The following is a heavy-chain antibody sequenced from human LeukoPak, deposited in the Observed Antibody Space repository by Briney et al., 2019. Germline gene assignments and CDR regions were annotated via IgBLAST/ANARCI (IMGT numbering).Heavy chain of an antibody. Sequence: GGSLRLSCAASGFTFSSYWMHWVRQAPGKGLVWVSRIESDGSSTSYADSVQGRFTISRDNAKNTLYLQMNSLGAEDTAVYYCASQTVVGATDYWGQGTLVTVSS. J-gene: IGHJ4*02. CDR2: IESDGSST. V-gene: IGHV3-74*01. D-gene: IGHD1-26*01. CDR1: GFTFSSYW. CDR3: ASQTVVGATDY.